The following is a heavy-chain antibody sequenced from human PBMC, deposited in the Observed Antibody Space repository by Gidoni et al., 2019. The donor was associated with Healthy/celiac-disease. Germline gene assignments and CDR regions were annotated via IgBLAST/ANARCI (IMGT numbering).Heavy chain of an antibody. D-gene: IGHD3-22*01. CDR3: ASRLYYYDSSGYHTTKHGMDV. CDR1: GFTFSAYY. V-gene: IGHV3-11*01. J-gene: IGHJ6*02. CDR2: ISSSGSTI. Sequence: QVQLVESGGGLVKPGGSLRLSCAAYGFTFSAYYMSLIRLAPGKGLEWVSYISSSGSTIYYADSVKGRFTISRDNAKNSLYLQMNSLRAEDTAVYYCASRLYYYDSSGYHTTKHGMDVWGQGTTVTVSS.